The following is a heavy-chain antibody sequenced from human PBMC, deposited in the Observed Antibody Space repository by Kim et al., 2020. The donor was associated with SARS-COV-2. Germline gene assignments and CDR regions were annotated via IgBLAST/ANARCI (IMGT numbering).Heavy chain of an antibody. Sequence: SVKGRFPISRDNAKNSRYLQMNSRGAEDTAVYYCARGGPTYDDILTDTDYWGQGALVTVSS. CDR3: ARGGPTYDDILTDTDY. D-gene: IGHD3-9*01. J-gene: IGHJ4*02. V-gene: IGHV3-21*01.